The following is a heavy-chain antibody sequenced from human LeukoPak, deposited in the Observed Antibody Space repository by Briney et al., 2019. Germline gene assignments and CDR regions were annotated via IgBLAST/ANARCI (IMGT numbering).Heavy chain of an antibody. CDR2: IYTSGST. J-gene: IGHJ6*03. D-gene: IGHD2-2*01. CDR3: ARDSLLPSAMGYYYMDV. CDR1: GGSISSGSYY. V-gene: IGHV4-61*02. Sequence: PSETLSLTCTVSGGSISSGSYYWSWIRQPAGKGLEWIGRIYTSGSTNHNPSLKSRVTISGDTSKNQFSLKLSSVTAADTALYYCARDSLLPSAMGYYYMDVWGKGTTVTVSS.